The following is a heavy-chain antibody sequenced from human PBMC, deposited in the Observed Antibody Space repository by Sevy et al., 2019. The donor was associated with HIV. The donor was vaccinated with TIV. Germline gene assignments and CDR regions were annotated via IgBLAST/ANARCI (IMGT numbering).Heavy chain of an antibody. V-gene: IGHV3-48*02. J-gene: IGHJ4*02. CDR2: ISSGSGTL. CDR3: ARPYCSGDDCYSELDY. CDR1: GFNFRNYS. D-gene: IGHD2-15*01. Sequence: GGSLRLSCAASGFNFRNYSMTWVRQAPGKGLDWVSYISSGSGTLHYADSAKDRFTISRANAKNSLFLQMNSLRDEDTAIYYCARPYCSGDDCYSELDYWGQGILVTVSS.